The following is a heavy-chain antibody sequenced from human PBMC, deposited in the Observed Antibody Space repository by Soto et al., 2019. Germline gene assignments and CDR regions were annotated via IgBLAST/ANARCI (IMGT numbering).Heavy chain of an antibody. CDR2: IHHSGNT. V-gene: IGHV4-4*02. Sequence: QVQLQESGPGLVKPSGTLSLTCGVSGDSIRGGNWWSWVRRPPGKGLEWIGEIHHSGNTNFNPSLKRRVTISVDKSKTQFSLKLSSVNAADTAVYYCARLVGATLVDYWGQGTLVTVSS. CDR3: ARLVGATLVDY. J-gene: IGHJ4*02. D-gene: IGHD1-26*01. CDR1: GDSIRGGNW.